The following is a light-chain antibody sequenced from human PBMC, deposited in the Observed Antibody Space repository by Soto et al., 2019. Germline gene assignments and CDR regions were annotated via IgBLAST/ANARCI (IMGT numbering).Light chain of an antibody. Sequence: ESVFVHSPGALYLSPRERATVWCRPRQSLGSRSLAWYQQQPGQAPRLLLYGASRSATGVPHTFSGSGSGAEYTLTTSSLQPEDFALYYCQQYNHWSPSTVGPGTRVDIK. V-gene: IGKV3-15*01. J-gene: IGKJ1*01. CDR3: QQYNHWSPST. CDR1: QSLGSR. CDR2: GAS.